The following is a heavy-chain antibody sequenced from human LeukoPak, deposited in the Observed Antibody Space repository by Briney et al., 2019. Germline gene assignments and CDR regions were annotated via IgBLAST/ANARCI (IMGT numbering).Heavy chain of an antibody. CDR2: INPSGGST. J-gene: IGHJ6*02. CDR3: AATIAADTVYYGMDV. Sequence: GASVKVSCKASGYTFTGYYMHWVRQAPGQGLEWMGIINPSGGSTSYAQKFQGRVTMTRDTSTSTVYMELSSLRSEDTAVYYCAATIAADTVYYGMDVWGQGTTVTVSS. V-gene: IGHV1-46*01. CDR1: GYTFTGYY. D-gene: IGHD6-13*01.